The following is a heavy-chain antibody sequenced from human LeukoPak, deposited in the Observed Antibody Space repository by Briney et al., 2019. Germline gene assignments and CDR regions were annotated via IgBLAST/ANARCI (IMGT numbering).Heavy chain of an antibody. J-gene: IGHJ4*02. CDR1: GFTFSSYA. D-gene: IGHD6-19*01. Sequence: GGSLRLSCAASGFTFSSYALHWVRQAPGKGLEYVSAISSNGGSTYYADSVKGRFTVSRDKSKNTLYLQMGSLRAEDMAVYYCARSYSSGWPLDYWGQGTLVTVSS. CDR2: ISSNGGST. V-gene: IGHV3-64*02. CDR3: ARSYSSGWPLDY.